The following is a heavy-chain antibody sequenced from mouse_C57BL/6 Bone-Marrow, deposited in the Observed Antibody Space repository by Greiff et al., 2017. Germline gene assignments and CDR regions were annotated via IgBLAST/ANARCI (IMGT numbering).Heavy chain of an antibody. Sequence: EVQRVESGGGLVKPGGSLKLSCAASGFTFSSYAMSWVRQTPEKRLEWVATISDGGSYTYYPDNVKGRFTISRDNAKNNLYLQRSHLKSEDTAVYYCAREEEVPYYWGQGTSVTVSS. CDR3: AREEEVPYY. D-gene: IGHD2-14*01. CDR1: GFTFSSYA. J-gene: IGHJ4*01. V-gene: IGHV5-4*01. CDR2: ISDGGSYT.